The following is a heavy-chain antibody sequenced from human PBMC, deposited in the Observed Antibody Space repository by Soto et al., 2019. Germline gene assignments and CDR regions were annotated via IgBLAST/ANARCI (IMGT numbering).Heavy chain of an antibody. V-gene: IGHV6-1*01. CDR2: TYYRSKWYN. J-gene: IGHJ6*03. D-gene: IGHD2-2*01. CDR3: AREGYQLLYYYYYMDV. CDR1: GGSVSSNSAA. Sequence: SQTLSLTCAISGGSVSSNSAAWNWIRQSPSRGLEWLGRTYYRSKWYNDYAVSVKSRITINPDTSKNQFSLQLNSVTPEDTAVYYCAREGYQLLYYYYYMDVWGKGTTVTVSS.